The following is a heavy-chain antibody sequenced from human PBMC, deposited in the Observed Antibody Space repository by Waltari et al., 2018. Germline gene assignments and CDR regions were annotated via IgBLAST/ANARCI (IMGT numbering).Heavy chain of an antibody. CDR2: IYTSGST. J-gene: IGHJ4*02. CDR1: GGSIISGSFS. D-gene: IGHD3-10*01. Sequence: QVQLHESGPGLVKPSQTLSPTCTVSGGSIISGSFSWNWIRQPAGKGLEWMGFIYTSGSTNYNPSLKSRVTISADTSKNQFSLKLTSVTAADTAVYYCAREGGFSYRSEHWGQGALVTVAS. V-gene: IGHV4-61*09. CDR3: AREGGFSYRSEH.